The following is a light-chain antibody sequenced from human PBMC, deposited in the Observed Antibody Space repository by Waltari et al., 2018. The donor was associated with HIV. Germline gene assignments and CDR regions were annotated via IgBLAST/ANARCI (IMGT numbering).Light chain of an antibody. CDR1: QSISRTF. J-gene: IGKJ2*01. CDR3: QQFIFWPFT. CDR2: STS. V-gene: IGKV3-20*01. Sequence: EIVLTQSPGTLSLSPGESATLSCRASQSISRTFLSWYQQKPGQAPRLLIYSTSARATGIPDKFSGSGSGTEFTLTISTLQSEDFAVYYCQQFIFWPFTFGQGTKLEI.